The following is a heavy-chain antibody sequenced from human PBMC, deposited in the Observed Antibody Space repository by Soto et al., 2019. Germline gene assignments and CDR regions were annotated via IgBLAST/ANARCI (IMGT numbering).Heavy chain of an antibody. CDR1: GYTFTSYG. J-gene: IGHJ5*02. D-gene: IGHD2-15*01. CDR3: ARCSTVVVVAASNWFDP. CDR2: ISAYNGNT. V-gene: IGHV1-18*01. Sequence: QVQLVQSGAEVKKPGASVKVSCKASGYTFTSYGISWVRQAPGQGLEWMGWISAYNGNTNYAQKLQGRVTMTTDTSTSTAYLELRSLRSDDTAVYYCARCSTVVVVAASNWFDPWGQGTLVTVSS.